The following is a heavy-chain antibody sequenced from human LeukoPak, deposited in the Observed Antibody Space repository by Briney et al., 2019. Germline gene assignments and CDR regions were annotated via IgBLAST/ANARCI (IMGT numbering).Heavy chain of an antibody. CDR1: GFTFSSYG. D-gene: IGHD6-6*01. V-gene: IGHV3-7*01. Sequence: GGSLRLSCAASGFTFSSYGMHWVRQAPGKGLEWVANIKQDGSEKYYVDSVKGRFTISRDNAKNSLYLQMNSLRAEDTAVYYCARPPRIAARGSYWGQGTLVTVSS. J-gene: IGHJ4*02. CDR2: IKQDGSEK. CDR3: ARPPRIAARGSY.